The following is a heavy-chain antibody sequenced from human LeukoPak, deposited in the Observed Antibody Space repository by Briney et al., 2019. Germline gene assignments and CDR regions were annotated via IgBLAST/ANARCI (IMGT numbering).Heavy chain of an antibody. D-gene: IGHD2-15*01. Sequence: ASVKVSCKASGGTFSSYAISWVRQAPGQGLEWMGGIIPIFGTANYAQKFQGRVTVTADESTSTAYMELSSLRSEDTAVYYCARGYCSGGSCPTGLDYWGQGTLVTVSS. CDR3: ARGYCSGGSCPTGLDY. J-gene: IGHJ4*02. V-gene: IGHV1-69*13. CDR2: IIPIFGTA. CDR1: GGTFSSYA.